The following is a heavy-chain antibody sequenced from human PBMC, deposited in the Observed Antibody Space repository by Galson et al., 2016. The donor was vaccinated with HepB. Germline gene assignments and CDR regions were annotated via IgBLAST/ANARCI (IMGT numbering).Heavy chain of an antibody. D-gene: IGHD5-18*01. CDR3: AKGYGLWDY. J-gene: IGHJ4*02. CDR2: ISGSGGST. V-gene: IGHV3-23*01. CDR1: GFTFITYA. Sequence: SLRLSCAASGFTFITYAMSWVRQAPGKGLEWVSTISGSGGSTYYADSVKGRYTISRDNFKNTLYLQMNSLRAEDTAVYYCAKGYGLWDYWGQGTLVTVS.